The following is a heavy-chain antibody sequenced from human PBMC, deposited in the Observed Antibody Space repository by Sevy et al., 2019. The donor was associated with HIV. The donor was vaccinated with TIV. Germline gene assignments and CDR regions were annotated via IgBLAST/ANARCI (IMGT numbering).Heavy chain of an antibody. CDR3: ARDRGIAARPRYYYYGMDV. V-gene: IGHV3-53*01. Sequence: GGSLRLSCAASGFTVSSNYMSWVRQAPGKGLEWVSVIYSGGSTYYADSVKGRFTISSNNSKNTLYLQMNSLRAEDTAVYYCARDRGIAARPRYYYYGMDVWGQGTTVTVSS. CDR2: IYSGGST. D-gene: IGHD6-6*01. CDR1: GFTVSSNY. J-gene: IGHJ6*02.